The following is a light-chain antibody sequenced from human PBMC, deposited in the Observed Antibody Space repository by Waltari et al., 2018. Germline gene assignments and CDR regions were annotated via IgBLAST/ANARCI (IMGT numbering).Light chain of an antibody. CDR3: CSYAGSTTWV. CDR2: EVT. CDR1: RSDVGSYQL. Sequence: QSALPHPASVSGPPGQSITISRTGTRSDVGSYQLVSWSQQHPGKAPKRMIYEVTKRPSGVSNRCSGSKSGNTASLISGLQAEDEADYYCCSYAGSTTWVFGGGTKLTVL. V-gene: IGLV2-23*02. J-gene: IGLJ3*02.